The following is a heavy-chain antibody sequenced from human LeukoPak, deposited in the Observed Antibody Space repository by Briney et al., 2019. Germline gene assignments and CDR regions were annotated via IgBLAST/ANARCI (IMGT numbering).Heavy chain of an antibody. Sequence: SETLSLTCAVYGGTFSGYSWTWIRQTPGKGLEWIGQINHSGSSYYNPSLKSRVTISVDTSNNQFLLDLRSVTAADAAVYYSARGLYSGSGAYSGGWYYFDFWGQGTLVTVSS. V-gene: IGHV4-34*01. D-gene: IGHD2-15*01. CDR2: INHSGSS. CDR3: ARGLYSGSGAYSGGWYYFDF. J-gene: IGHJ4*02. CDR1: GGTFSGYS.